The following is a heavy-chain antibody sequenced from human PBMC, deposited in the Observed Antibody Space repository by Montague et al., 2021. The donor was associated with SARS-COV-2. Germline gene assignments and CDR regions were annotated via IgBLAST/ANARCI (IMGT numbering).Heavy chain of an antibody. J-gene: IGHJ4*02. V-gene: IGHV3-33*01. CDR3: AREKKEVQMDY. CDR2: IWYDGSNS. CDR1: GFSFSDYA. D-gene: IGHD5-24*01. Sequence: SLRLSCAASGFSFSDYAMHWVRQAPGLALEWVAVIWYDGSNSYYADSVKGRFTISRDNPKNAVYLQMNSLTADDTAIYYCAREKKEVQMDYWGLGTLVTVSS.